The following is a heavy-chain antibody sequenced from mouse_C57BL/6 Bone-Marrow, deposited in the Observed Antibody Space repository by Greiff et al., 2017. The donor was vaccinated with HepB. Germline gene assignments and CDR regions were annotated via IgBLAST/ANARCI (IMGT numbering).Heavy chain of an antibody. D-gene: IGHD2-1*01. J-gene: IGHJ4*01. CDR3: APIYYGNNPFYAMDY. CDR2: IYPGDGDT. CDR1: GYAFSSSW. V-gene: IGHV1-82*01. Sequence: VQLQQSGPELVKPGASVKISCKASGYAFSSSWMNWVKQRPGKGLEWIGRIYPGDGDTNYNGKFKGKATITADTSSNTAYLQLSSLTSEDTAVYYCAPIYYGNNPFYAMDYWGQGTSVTVSS.